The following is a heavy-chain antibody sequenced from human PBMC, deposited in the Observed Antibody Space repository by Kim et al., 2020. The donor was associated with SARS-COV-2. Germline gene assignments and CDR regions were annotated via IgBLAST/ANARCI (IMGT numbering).Heavy chain of an antibody. CDR2: IYYSGST. CDR3: ASLPYYGSGSYYMDFPRGY. CDR1: GGSISSSSYY. V-gene: IGHV4-39*07. J-gene: IGHJ4*02. D-gene: IGHD3-10*01. Sequence: SETLSLTCTVSGGSISSSSYYWGWIRQPPGKGLEWIGSIYYSGSTYYNPSLKSRVTISVDTSKNQFSLKLSSVTAADTAVYYCASLPYYGSGSYYMDFPRGYWGQGTLVTVSS.